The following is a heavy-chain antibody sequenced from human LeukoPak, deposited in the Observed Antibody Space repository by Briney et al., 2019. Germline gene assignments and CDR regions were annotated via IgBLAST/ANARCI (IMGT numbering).Heavy chain of an antibody. CDR3: ASSPVTWIQLWFGY. V-gene: IGHV1-69*13. Sequence: GASVKVSCKASGGTFSSHAISWVRQAPGQGLEWMGGIIPIFGTANYAQKFQGRVTITADESTSTAYMELSSLRSEDTAVYYCASSPVTWIQLWFGYWGQGTLVTVSS. CDR1: GGTFSSHA. J-gene: IGHJ4*02. CDR2: IIPIFGTA. D-gene: IGHD5-18*01.